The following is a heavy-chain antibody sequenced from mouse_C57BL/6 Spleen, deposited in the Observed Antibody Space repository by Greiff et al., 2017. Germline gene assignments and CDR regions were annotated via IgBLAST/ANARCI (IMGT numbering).Heavy chain of an antibody. CDR3: ARDHEYYGSRFDY. V-gene: IGHV5-4*01. CDR1: GFTFSSYA. Sequence: EVQLVESGGGLVKPGGSLKLSCAASGFTFSSYAMSWVRQTPEKRLEWVATISDGGSYTYYPDNVKGRFTISRDNAKNNLYLQMSHLKSEDTAMYYCARDHEYYGSRFDYWGQGTTLTVSS. J-gene: IGHJ2*01. CDR2: ISDGGSYT. D-gene: IGHD1-1*01.